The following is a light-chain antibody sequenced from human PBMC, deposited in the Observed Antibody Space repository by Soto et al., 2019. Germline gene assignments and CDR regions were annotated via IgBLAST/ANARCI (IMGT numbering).Light chain of an antibody. CDR2: EVS. Sequence: QSALTQPPSASGSPGQSVTISCTGTSSDVGGYNYVSWYQQHPGKAPTLMIYEVSKRPSGVPDRFSGSKSGNTASLTVSGLEAEEEADYYCSSYGGSKGVFGGGTKVTVL. V-gene: IGLV2-8*01. CDR1: SSDVGGYNY. J-gene: IGLJ2*01. CDR3: SSYGGSKGV.